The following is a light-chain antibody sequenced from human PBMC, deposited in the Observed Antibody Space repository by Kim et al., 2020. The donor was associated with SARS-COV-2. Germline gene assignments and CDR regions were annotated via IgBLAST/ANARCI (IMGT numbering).Light chain of an antibody. CDR2: DVT. J-gene: IGLJ1*01. CDR1: SSDVGGYNY. V-gene: IGLV2-14*03. Sequence: GQSITISCTGTSSDVGGYNYVSWYQQHPGKAPQLIIYDVTKRPSGVSDRLSGSKSGNTASLTVSGLQAEDEANYYCNSFTSSGTYVFGTGTEVTVL. CDR3: NSFTSSGTYV.